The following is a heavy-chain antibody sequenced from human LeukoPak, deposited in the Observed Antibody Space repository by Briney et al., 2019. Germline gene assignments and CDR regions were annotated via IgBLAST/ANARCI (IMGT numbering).Heavy chain of an antibody. Sequence: GGSLRLSCAASGFTVSSNYMSWVRQAPGKGLEWVSVIYSGGSTYYADSVKGRFTISRDNSKNTLYLQMNSLRAEDTAVYYCSTEDRYDNLDYWGQGILVTVSS. J-gene: IGHJ4*02. CDR1: GFTVSSNY. CDR2: IYSGGST. CDR3: STEDRYDNLDY. D-gene: IGHD3-9*01. V-gene: IGHV3-53*01.